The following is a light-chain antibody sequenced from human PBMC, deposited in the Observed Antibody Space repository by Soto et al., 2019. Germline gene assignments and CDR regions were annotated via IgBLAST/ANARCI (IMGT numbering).Light chain of an antibody. Sequence: IVMTQSPAALTGSRRERLTLSCRASPSVSSALDWYHQDPGQAPRFPIYRASTRATGLPARFSGSASATEFPITISRLPYEDFAVYYRQQYNTWPRTFGQGTKVDIK. J-gene: IGKJ1*01. CDR2: RAS. V-gene: IGKV3-15*01. CDR1: PSVSSA. CDR3: QQYNTWPRT.